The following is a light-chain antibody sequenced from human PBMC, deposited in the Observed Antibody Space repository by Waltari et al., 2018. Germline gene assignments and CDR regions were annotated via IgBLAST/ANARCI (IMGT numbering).Light chain of an antibody. Sequence: QSVLTQPPSASGTPWQRVTISCSGSSSNIGSNYVNWYRQLPGTAPKLLIYSDYQRPSDVPDRLSGSKFGTSASLAISALQSEDEAEYYCASWDGSLNGYVFGSGTQVTVL. V-gene: IGLV1-44*01. CDR2: SDY. CDR1: SSNIGSNY. CDR3: ASWDGSLNGYV. J-gene: IGLJ6*01.